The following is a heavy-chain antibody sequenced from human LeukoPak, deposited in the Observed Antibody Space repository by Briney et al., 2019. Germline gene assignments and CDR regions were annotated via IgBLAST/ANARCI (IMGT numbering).Heavy chain of an antibody. CDR1: SGSISSYY. CDR2: IYTSGST. CDR3: ARDVGYCSSTSCWGDWFDP. D-gene: IGHD2-2*01. V-gene: IGHV4-4*07. Sequence: SETLSLTCTVSSGSISSYYWSWIRQPAGKGLEWIGRIYTSGSTNYSPSLKSRVTMSVDTSKNQFSLKLSSVTAADTAVYYCARDVGYCSSTSCWGDWFDPWGQGTLVTVSS. J-gene: IGHJ5*02.